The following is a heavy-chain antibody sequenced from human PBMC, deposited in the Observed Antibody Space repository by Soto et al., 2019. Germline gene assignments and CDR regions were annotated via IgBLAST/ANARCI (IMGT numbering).Heavy chain of an antibody. CDR1: GGSISSYY. Sequence: ASETLSLTCTVSGGSISSYYWSWIRQPPGKGLEWIGCVYYSGSTNYNPSLKSRVTISVDMSKNQFSLKLNSVTAADTAVYYCARLSGITMIYSYYYYGMDVWGQGTTVTV. CDR3: ARLSGITMIYSYYYYGMDV. J-gene: IGHJ6*02. V-gene: IGHV4-59*08. CDR2: VYYSGST. D-gene: IGHD3-22*01.